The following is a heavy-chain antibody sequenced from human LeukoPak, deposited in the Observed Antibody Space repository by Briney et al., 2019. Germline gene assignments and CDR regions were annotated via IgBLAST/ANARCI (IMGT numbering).Heavy chain of an antibody. D-gene: IGHD5/OR15-5a*01. J-gene: IGHJ4*02. CDR1: GYTFTNYG. CDR2: VSAKTGDT. V-gene: IGHV1-18*01. Sequence: ASVEVSCKASGYTFTNYGITWVRQAPGQGLEWMGWVSAKTGDTNYAQKFQGRVTMTTDTSTSTVYMELRGLRSDDTAVFYCARILASIIDYWGQGTLVTVPS. CDR3: ARILASIIDY.